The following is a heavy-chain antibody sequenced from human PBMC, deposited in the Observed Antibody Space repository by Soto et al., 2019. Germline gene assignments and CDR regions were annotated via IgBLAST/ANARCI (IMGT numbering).Heavy chain of an antibody. D-gene: IGHD6-13*01. J-gene: IGHJ6*02. Sequence: QVQLQESGPGLVKPSGTLSLTCAVSGGSISSSNWWSWVRQPPGKGLEWIGEIYHSGSTNYNPSLKSRVXXSXDXXKNQFSLKLSSVTAADTAVYYCASIAAGHYYGMDVWGQGTTVTVSS. CDR1: GGSISSSNW. V-gene: IGHV4-4*02. CDR3: ASIAAGHYYGMDV. CDR2: IYHSGST.